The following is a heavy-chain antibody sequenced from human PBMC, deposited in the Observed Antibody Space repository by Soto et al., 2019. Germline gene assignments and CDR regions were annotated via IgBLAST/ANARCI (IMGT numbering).Heavy chain of an antibody. J-gene: IGHJ6*02. D-gene: IGHD1-20*01. CDR3: ASGMRRTYGMDV. CDR1: GGSISSYY. Sequence: SETLSLTCTVSGGSISSYYWSWIRQPPGKGLEWIGYIYYSGSTNYNPSLKSRVTISVDTSKNQFSLKLSSVTAADTAVYYCASGMRRTYGMDVWGQGTTVTVS. V-gene: IGHV4-59*01. CDR2: IYYSGST.